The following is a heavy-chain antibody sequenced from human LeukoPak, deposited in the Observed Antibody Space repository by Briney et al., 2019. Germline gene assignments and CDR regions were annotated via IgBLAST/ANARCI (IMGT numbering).Heavy chain of an antibody. D-gene: IGHD3/OR15-3a*01. CDR2: IYHSGST. CDR3: ARHMIFGPPFDY. Sequence: PSETLSLTCAVSGYSISSGYYWGWIRQPPGKGLEWIGSIYHSGSTYYNPSLKSRVTISVDTSKNQFSLKLSSVTAADTAVYYSARHMIFGPPFDYWGQGTLVTVSS. J-gene: IGHJ4*02. V-gene: IGHV4-38-2*01. CDR1: GYSISSGYY.